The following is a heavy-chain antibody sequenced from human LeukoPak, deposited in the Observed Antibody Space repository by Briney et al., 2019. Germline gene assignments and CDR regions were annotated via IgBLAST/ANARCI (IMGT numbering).Heavy chain of an antibody. Sequence: GRPLRLSCAASGFTFRSYGMHWVRQAPGKGREWVAVIWYDGSNKYYADAVKGRFTISRDNSKNTLYLQMNSLRAEDTAVYYCARVALPWQLLSWFDPWGQGTLVTVSS. J-gene: IGHJ5*02. V-gene: IGHV3-33*01. CDR2: IWYDGSNK. D-gene: IGHD2-2*01. CDR1: GFTFRSYG. CDR3: ARVALPWQLLSWFDP.